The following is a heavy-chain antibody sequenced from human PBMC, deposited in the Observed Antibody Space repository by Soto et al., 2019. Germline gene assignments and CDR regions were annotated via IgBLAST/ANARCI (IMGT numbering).Heavy chain of an antibody. CDR2: IYYSGST. D-gene: IGHD2-2*01. Sequence: PXESLSLPCTVSSGSISSYYWSWIRQPPGKGLEWIGYIYYSGSTNYNPSLKSRVTISVDTSKNQFSLKLSSVTAADTAVYYCARTVVVPAATDDWGQGTLVTVSS. V-gene: IGHV4-59*01. CDR3: ARTVVVPAATDD. CDR1: SGSISSYY. J-gene: IGHJ4*02.